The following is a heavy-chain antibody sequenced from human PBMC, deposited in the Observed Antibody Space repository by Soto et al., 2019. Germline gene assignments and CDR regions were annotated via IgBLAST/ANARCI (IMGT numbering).Heavy chain of an antibody. CDR2: TAPMFKQT. J-gene: IGHJ5*02. CDR1: GINVGSFI. Sequence: QAHLVQSGAEVKKPGPSVMVSCKASGINVGSFIMSWVHQAPGQEHEWMGKTAPMFKQTHYARKFEDRVTISADTSTHTVYMELTDLQTEDTAVYYCTTLGPWGQGTQVTGSS. D-gene: IGHD2-15*01. CDR3: TTLGP. V-gene: IGHV1-69*08.